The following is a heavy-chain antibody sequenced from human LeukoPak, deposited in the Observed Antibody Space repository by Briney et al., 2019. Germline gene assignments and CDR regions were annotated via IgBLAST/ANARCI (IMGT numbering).Heavy chain of an antibody. D-gene: IGHD1-20*01. CDR3: AKVMGITGTTGAFDI. Sequence: PGGSLRLSCAASGFTFSSYAMSWVRQAPGKGLEWVSAISGSGGSTYYAGSVKGRFTISRDNSKNTLYLQMNSLRAEDTAVYYCAKVMGITGTTGAFDIWGQGTMVTVSS. V-gene: IGHV3-23*01. CDR2: ISGSGGST. J-gene: IGHJ3*02. CDR1: GFTFSSYA.